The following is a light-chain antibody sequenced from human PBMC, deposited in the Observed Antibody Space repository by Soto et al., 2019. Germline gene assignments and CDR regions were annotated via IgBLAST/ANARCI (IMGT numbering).Light chain of an antibody. J-gene: IGKJ1*01. V-gene: IGKV1-5*01. Sequence: DTQMTQSPSTLSASVGDRVTITCRASQSISSWLAWYQQKPGKAPKLLIYDASSLESGVPSRFSGTASGTEFNFTISSLQPDDFATYYCQQFNSYLWTFGQGTKVDIK. CDR2: DAS. CDR3: QQFNSYLWT. CDR1: QSISSW.